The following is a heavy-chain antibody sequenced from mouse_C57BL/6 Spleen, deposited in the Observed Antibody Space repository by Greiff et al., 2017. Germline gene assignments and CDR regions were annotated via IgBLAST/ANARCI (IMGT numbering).Heavy chain of an antibody. CDR1: GYSFTGYY. CDR2: INPSTGGT. CDR3: ARGDRYFDV. V-gene: IGHV1-42*01. J-gene: IGHJ1*03. Sequence: EVKLQESGPELVKPGASVKISCKASGYSFTGYYMNWVKQSPEKSLEWIGEINPSTGGTTYNQKFKAKATLTVDKSSSTAYMQLKSLTSEDSAVYYCARGDRYFDVWGTGTTVTVSS.